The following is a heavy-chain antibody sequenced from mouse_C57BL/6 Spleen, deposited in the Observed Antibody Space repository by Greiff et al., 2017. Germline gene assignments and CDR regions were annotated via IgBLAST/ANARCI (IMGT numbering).Heavy chain of an antibody. CDR3: SRGYYGSSPAY. J-gene: IGHJ3*01. CDR2: ISYSGST. CDR1: GYSITSGYD. V-gene: IGHV3-1*01. D-gene: IGHD1-1*01. Sequence: EVQLQQSGPGMVKPSQSLYLTCTVTGYSITSGYDWHWIRHFPGNKLEWMGYISYSGSTNYNPSLKSRISITHDPSKNHFFLKLNSVTTEDTATYYCSRGYYGSSPAYWGQGTLVTVSA.